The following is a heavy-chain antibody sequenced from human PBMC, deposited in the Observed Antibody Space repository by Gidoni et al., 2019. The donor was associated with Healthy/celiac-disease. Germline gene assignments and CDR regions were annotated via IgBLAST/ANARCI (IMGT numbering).Heavy chain of an antibody. CDR3: ARAWLGGVYYYMDV. J-gene: IGHJ6*03. V-gene: IGHV4-59*01. Sequence: QVQLQESGPGLVKPSETLSLTCTVSGGSISSYYWSWIRQPPGKGLEWIGYIYYSGSTNYNPSLKSRVTISVDTSKNQFSLKLSSVTAADTAVYYCARAWLGGVYYYMDVWGKGTTVTVSS. CDR2: IYYSGST. CDR1: GGSISSYY. D-gene: IGHD6-19*01.